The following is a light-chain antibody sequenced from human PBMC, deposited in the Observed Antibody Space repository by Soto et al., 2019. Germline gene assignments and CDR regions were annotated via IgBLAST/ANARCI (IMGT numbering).Light chain of an antibody. Sequence: QSALTQPASVSGSPGQSITISCTGTSSDVGSYNLVSWYQQHPGKAPKLMIYEVSKRPSGVSNRFSGSKSGNTASLTISGLRAEDEADYYCCSYAGTTTLLFGGGTKLTVL. CDR3: CSYAGTTTLL. CDR2: EVS. J-gene: IGLJ2*01. CDR1: SSDVGSYNL. V-gene: IGLV2-23*02.